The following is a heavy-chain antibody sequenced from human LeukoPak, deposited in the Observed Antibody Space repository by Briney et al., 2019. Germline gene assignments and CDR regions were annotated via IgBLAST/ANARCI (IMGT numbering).Heavy chain of an antibody. Sequence: GASVKVSCKASGCTFTSYDINWVRQAPGQGLEWMGWMNPNSGGSNSAQKFQGRVTMTRDTSINAAYMELTSLTSDDTAVYYCATPPLGPSGGLKYFDYWGQGTLVTVSS. CDR3: ATPPLGPSGGLKYFDY. J-gene: IGHJ4*02. D-gene: IGHD3-10*01. CDR1: GCTFTSYD. V-gene: IGHV1-2*02. CDR2: MNPNSGGS.